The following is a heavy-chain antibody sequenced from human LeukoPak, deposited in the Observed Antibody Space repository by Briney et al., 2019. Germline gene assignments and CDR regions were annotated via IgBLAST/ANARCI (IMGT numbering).Heavy chain of an antibody. D-gene: IGHD6-6*01. Sequence: GRSLRLSCAASGFTFSSYGMHWVRQAPGKGLEWVAVIWYDGSNKYYADSVKGRFTISRDNSKNTLYLQMSSLRAEDTAVYYCARDFFREYSSSSGDYWGQGTLVTVSS. J-gene: IGHJ4*02. CDR1: GFTFSSYG. CDR3: ARDFFREYSSSSGDY. CDR2: IWYDGSNK. V-gene: IGHV3-33*01.